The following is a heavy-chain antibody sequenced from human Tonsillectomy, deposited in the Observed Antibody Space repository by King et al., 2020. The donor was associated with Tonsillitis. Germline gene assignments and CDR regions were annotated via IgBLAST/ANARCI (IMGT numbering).Heavy chain of an antibody. CDR3: AIYSYGFDY. CDR2: IYYNGAT. Sequence: VQLQESGPGLVKPSETLSLTCTVSGGSISSYYWSWIRQPPGKGLEWIGYIYYNGATNYNPSLKSRVTISVDTSKNQFSLKLRSVTAADTAVYYCAIYSYGFDYWGQGTLVTVSS. CDR1: GGSISSYY. J-gene: IGHJ4*02. V-gene: IGHV4-59*01. D-gene: IGHD5-18*01.